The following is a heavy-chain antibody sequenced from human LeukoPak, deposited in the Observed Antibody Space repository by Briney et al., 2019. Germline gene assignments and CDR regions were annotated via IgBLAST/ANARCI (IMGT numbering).Heavy chain of an antibody. D-gene: IGHD6-19*01. CDR1: GFTFSNYG. V-gene: IGHV3-30*18. Sequence: GGSLRLSCAASGFTFSNYGMHWVRQAPGKGLEWMALISYDGTNYYYADSVRGRFTISRDNSKNTLYLQMDSLRAEDTAVYYCAKKIRSGSLLDPWGQGTLVTVSS. J-gene: IGHJ5*02. CDR3: AKKIRSGSLLDP. CDR2: ISYDGTNY.